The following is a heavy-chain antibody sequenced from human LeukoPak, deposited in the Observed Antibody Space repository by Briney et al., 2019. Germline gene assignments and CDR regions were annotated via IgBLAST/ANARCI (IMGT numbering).Heavy chain of an antibody. Sequence: PGGSLRLSCTASGFTFGDYAMSWVRQAPGKGLEWVGFIRSKAYGGTTEYAASVKGRFTISRDDSKSIAYLQMNSLKTEDTAVYYCTRQRFLAARPGYFDYWGQGTLVTASS. D-gene: IGHD6-6*01. CDR1: GFTFGDYA. J-gene: IGHJ4*02. CDR3: TRQRFLAARPGYFDY. V-gene: IGHV3-49*04. CDR2: IRSKAYGGTT.